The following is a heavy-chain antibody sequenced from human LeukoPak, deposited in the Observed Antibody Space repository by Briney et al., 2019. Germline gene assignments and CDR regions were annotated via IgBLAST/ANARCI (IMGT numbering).Heavy chain of an antibody. J-gene: IGHJ6*02. Sequence: PGGSLRLSCAASGFTFSSYGMHWVRQAPGKGLEWVAVIWYDGSNKYYADSVKGRFTISRDNSKNTLYLQMNSLKTEDTAVYYCTTDQYYGSELVSMDVWGQGTTVTVSS. CDR3: TTDQYYGSELVSMDV. CDR1: GFTFSSYG. V-gene: IGHV3-33*01. CDR2: IWYDGSNK. D-gene: IGHD3-10*01.